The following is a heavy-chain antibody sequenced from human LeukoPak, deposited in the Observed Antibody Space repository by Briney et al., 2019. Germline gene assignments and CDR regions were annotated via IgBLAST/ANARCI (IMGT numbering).Heavy chain of an antibody. CDR3: ARDRGCGGGCDDAFDI. CDR1: GGTFSSYA. D-gene: IGHD2-21*02. J-gene: IGHJ3*02. CDR2: IIPIFGTA. Sequence: ASVKVSCKASGGTFSSYAISWVRQAPGQGLEWMGGIIPIFGTANYAQKFQGRVTITADKSTSTAYMELSSLRSEDTAVYYCARDRGCGGGCDDAFDIWGQGTMVTVSS. V-gene: IGHV1-69*06.